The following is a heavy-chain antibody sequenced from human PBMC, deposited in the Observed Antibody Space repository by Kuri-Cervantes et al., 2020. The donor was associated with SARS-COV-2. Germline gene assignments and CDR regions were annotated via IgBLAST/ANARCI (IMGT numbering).Heavy chain of an antibody. CDR1: GFSFSNYA. J-gene: IGHJ6*02. Sequence: LSLTCAASGFSFSNYAMTWVRQAPGKGLEWVAVISYDGNNKYYADSVKGRFTISRDNSKNTLYLQMNSLRAEDTAVYYCARDENYSSSWYADYYYYYGMDVWGQGTTVTVSS. D-gene: IGHD6-13*01. V-gene: IGHV3-30-3*01. CDR2: ISYDGNNK. CDR3: ARDENYSSSWYADYYYYYGMDV.